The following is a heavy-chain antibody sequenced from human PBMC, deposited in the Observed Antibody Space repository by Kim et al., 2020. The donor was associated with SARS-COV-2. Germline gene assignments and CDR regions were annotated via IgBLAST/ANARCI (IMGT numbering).Heavy chain of an antibody. J-gene: IGHJ4*02. D-gene: IGHD6-6*01. V-gene: IGHV7-4-1*02. CDR3: ARVRVWADY. CDR2: GNP. Sequence: GNPTYAQGFTGRFVFSSDTSVSTAYLQISSLKAEDSAVYYCARVRVWADYWGQGTPVTVSS.